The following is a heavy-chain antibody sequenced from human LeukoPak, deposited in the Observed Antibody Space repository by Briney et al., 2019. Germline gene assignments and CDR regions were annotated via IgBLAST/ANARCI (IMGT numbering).Heavy chain of an antibody. D-gene: IGHD6-19*01. CDR1: GYTLTELS. V-gene: IGHV1-24*01. Sequence: ASVKVSCKVSGYTLTELSMHWVRQAPGKGLEWMGGFDPEDGETIYAQKFQGRVTMTEDTSTDTAYMELSSLGSEDTAVYYCATDGIAVAGTMTAEYFQHWGQGTLVTVSS. J-gene: IGHJ1*01. CDR2: FDPEDGET. CDR3: ATDGIAVAGTMTAEYFQH.